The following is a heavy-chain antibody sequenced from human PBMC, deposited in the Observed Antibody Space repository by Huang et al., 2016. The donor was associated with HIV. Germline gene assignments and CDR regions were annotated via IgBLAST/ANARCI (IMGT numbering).Heavy chain of an antibody. J-gene: IGHJ6*03. CDR1: GGSFSGYY. CDR3: ARGQGGYYYYYMDV. CDR2: INHSEST. V-gene: IGHV4-34*01. Sequence: QVQLQQWGAGLLRPSETLSLTCAGYGGSFSGYYGTWIRQPPGKGLEGIGEINHSESTNYNPSLKSRVTIAVDTSRNQFSLTLTSVTAADTAVYYWARGQGGYYYYYMDVWGKGTTVTVSS.